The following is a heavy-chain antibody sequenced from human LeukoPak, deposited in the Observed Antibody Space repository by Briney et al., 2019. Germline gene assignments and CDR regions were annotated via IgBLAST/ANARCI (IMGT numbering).Heavy chain of an antibody. V-gene: IGHV4-59*01. D-gene: IGHD6-13*01. J-gene: IGHJ4*02. CDR3: ARTVYSSSWYKWAYFDY. CDR2: TSYSGNA. CDR1: GDSISTYY. Sequence: SETLSLTCSVSGDSISTYYWSWIRQPPGKGLEWIGYTSYSGNANYSPSLKSRVTISIDTSNNQFSLSLNSVSAADTAVYYCARTVYSSSWYKWAYFDYWGQGTLVTVSS.